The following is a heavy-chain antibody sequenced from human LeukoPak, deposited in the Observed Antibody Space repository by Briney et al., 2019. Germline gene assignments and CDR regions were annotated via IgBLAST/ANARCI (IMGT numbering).Heavy chain of an antibody. CDR1: GFTFNNAW. J-gene: IGHJ2*01. D-gene: IGHD3-22*01. Sequence: PGGSLRLSCAASGFTFNNAWMSWVRQAPGKGLEWVGRIKSKTDGGTTDNAAPVKGRFTISRDDSKNTLYLQMNSLKTEDTAVYYCTTERRYDGSDYYSPPWYFDLWGRGTPVTVSS. CDR3: TTERRYDGSDYYSPPWYFDL. V-gene: IGHV3-15*01. CDR2: IKSKTDGGTT.